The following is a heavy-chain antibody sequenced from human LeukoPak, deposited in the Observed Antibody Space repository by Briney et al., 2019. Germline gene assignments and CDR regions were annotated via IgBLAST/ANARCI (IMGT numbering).Heavy chain of an antibody. V-gene: IGHV4-34*01. CDR3: ASAQFWSGYSTFDY. CDR2: INHSGST. D-gene: IGHD3-3*02. CDR1: GGSFSGYY. Sequence: SETLSLTCAVYGGSFSGYYWSWIRQPPGKGLEWIGEINHSGSTNYNPSLKSRVTISVDTSKNQFSLKLSSVTAADTAVYYCASAQFWSGYSTFDYWGQRTLVTVSS. J-gene: IGHJ4*02.